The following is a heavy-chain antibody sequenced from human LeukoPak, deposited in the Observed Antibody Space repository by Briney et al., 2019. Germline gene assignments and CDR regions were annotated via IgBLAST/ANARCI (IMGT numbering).Heavy chain of an antibody. V-gene: IGHV3-66*01. D-gene: IGHD6-19*01. J-gene: IGHJ4*02. Sequence: GGSLRLSCAASGLTASSNYMTWVRQAPGKGLEWVSAIYSGGTTYYADSVKGRFTISRDNSKNTVYLQVNSLRAEDTAVYYCARASGHNSGWYDWYFDYWGQGTLVTVSS. CDR1: GLTASSNY. CDR2: IYSGGTT. CDR3: ARASGHNSGWYDWYFDY.